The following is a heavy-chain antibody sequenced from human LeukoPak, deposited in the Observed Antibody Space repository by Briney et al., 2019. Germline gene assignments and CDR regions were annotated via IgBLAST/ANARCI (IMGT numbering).Heavy chain of an antibody. CDR1: GYTFTGYY. D-gene: IGHD3-22*01. CDR2: INTNSGGT. Sequence: ASVKLSCKASGYTFTGYYIHWVRQAPGQGLGWMGWINTNSGGTKYAQKFQGRVTMTRDTSISTDYMELSRLRSDDTVVYYCARAITRIVVVMGDYWGQGTLVTVSS. J-gene: IGHJ4*02. CDR3: ARAITRIVVVMGDY. V-gene: IGHV1-2*02.